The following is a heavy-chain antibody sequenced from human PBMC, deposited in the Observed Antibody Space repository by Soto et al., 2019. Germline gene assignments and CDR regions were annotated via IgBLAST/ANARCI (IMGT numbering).Heavy chain of an antibody. CDR2: IKSKTDGGTT. V-gene: IGHV3-15*07. J-gene: IGHJ4*02. CDR1: GFTFSNAW. D-gene: IGHD3-22*01. Sequence: GGSLRLSCAASGFTFSNAWMNWVRQAPGKGLEWVGRIKSKTDGGTTDYAAPVKGRFTISRDDSKNTLYLQMNSLKTEDTAVYYCAKSPGMYYYDSSGYYHYDYWGQGTLVTVSS. CDR3: AKSPGMYYYDSSGYYHYDY.